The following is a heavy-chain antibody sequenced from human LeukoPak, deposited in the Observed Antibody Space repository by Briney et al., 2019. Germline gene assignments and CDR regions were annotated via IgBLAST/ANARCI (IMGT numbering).Heavy chain of an antibody. CDR3: AKNPLQRDS. D-gene: IGHD5-24*01. J-gene: IGHJ5*02. V-gene: IGHV3-30*02. Sequence: PGGSLRLSCAASGFTFSIYGMHWVRQAPGKGLEWVAFLRYDGSNKYYRDSVKGRFTISRDNSMNTLYLHMNSLRPEDTAVYYCAKNPLQRDSWGQGTLVTVSS. CDR1: GFTFSIYG. CDR2: LRYDGSNK.